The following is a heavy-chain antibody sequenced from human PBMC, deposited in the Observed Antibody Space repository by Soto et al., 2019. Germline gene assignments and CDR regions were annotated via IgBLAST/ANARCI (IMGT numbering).Heavy chain of an antibody. J-gene: IGHJ4*02. V-gene: IGHV3-30-3*01. CDR3: ARDIRQWLVDY. CDR2: ISYDGSNK. Sequence: QVQLVESGGGVVQPGRSLRLSCAASGFTFSSYAMHWVRQAPGKGLEWVAVISYDGSNKYYADSVKGRFTISRDNSKNTLYLKMNSLRAEDTAVYYCARDIRQWLVDYWGQGTLVTVSS. D-gene: IGHD6-19*01. CDR1: GFTFSSYA.